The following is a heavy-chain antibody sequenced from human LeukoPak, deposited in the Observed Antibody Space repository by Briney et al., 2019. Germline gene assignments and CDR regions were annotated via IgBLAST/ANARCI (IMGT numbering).Heavy chain of an antibody. CDR1: GFTFSSYA. J-gene: IGHJ4*02. CDR3: AKGGSGRNFDY. Sequence: GGSLRLSCAASGFTFSSYAMTWVRQAPGKGLDWVSVISGSGTSTNYADSVKGRFTISRDNSKNTLYLQMNGLRAEDTAVYHCAKGGSGRNFDYWGQGSLVTVSS. CDR2: ISGSGTST. V-gene: IGHV3-23*01. D-gene: IGHD6-19*01.